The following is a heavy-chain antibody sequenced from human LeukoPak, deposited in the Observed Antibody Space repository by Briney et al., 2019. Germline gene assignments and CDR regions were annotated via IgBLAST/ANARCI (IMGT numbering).Heavy chain of an antibody. D-gene: IGHD5-18*01. CDR1: GGSISSHY. Sequence: PSETLSLTCTVSGGSISSHYWSWIRQPPGKGLEWIGYLYDYGRTKHNPSPNSRLTLSADTSKNQFSLRLSSVTAADTAVYFCATIKRGNIFGYFDFWGQGILVAVSS. CDR2: LYDYGRT. V-gene: IGHV4-59*11. J-gene: IGHJ4*02. CDR3: ATIKRGNIFGYFDF.